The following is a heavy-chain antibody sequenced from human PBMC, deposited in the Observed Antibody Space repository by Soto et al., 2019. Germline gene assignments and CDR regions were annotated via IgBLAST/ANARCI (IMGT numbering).Heavy chain of an antibody. D-gene: IGHD6-19*01. CDR1: GFTFSSYW. CDR2: IKQDGSEK. CDR3: ARDKGIGSGWYLGEFDY. Sequence: EVQLVESGGGVVQPGGSLRLSCAASGFTFSSYWMSWVRQAPGKGLEWVANIKQDGSEKYYVDSVKGRFTISRDNAKNSLYLQMNSLRAEDTAVYYCARDKGIGSGWYLGEFDYWGQGTLVTVSS. V-gene: IGHV3-7*01. J-gene: IGHJ4*02.